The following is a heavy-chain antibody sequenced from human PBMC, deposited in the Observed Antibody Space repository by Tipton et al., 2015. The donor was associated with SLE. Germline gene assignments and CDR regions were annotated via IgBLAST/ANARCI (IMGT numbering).Heavy chain of an antibody. D-gene: IGHD3-16*01. V-gene: IGHV4-34*01. CDR1: GGSFSGYY. CDR2: INHSGST. J-gene: IGHJ4*02. CDR3: ARHMITGGEFDY. Sequence: TLSLTCAVYGGSFSGYYWTWIRQTPGKGLEWIGEINHSGSTNYNPSLKSRVTISVHTSKNQFSLKLGSVTAADTAVYYCARHMITGGEFDYWGQGTLVTVSS.